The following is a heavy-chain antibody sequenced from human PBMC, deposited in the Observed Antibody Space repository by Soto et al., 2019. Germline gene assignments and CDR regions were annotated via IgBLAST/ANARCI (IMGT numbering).Heavy chain of an antibody. CDR3: ARGRVRGVIINYYFDY. J-gene: IGHJ4*02. V-gene: IGHV4-39*01. Sequence: PSETLSLTCTVSGGSISSSSYYWGWIRQPPGKGLEWIGSIYYSGSTYYNPSLKSRVTISVDTSKNQFSLKLSSVTAADTAVYYCARGRVRGVIINYYFDYWGQGTLVTVSS. D-gene: IGHD3-10*01. CDR1: GGSISSSSYY. CDR2: IYYSGST.